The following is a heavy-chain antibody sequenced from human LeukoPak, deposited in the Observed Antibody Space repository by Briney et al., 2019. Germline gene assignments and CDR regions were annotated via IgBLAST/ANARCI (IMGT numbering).Heavy chain of an antibody. V-gene: IGHV3-30*02. CDR1: GFTFSSYG. J-gene: IGHJ4*02. Sequence: GGSLRLSCAASGFTFSSYGMHWVRQAPGKGLEWVAFIRYDGSNKYYADSVKGRFTISRDNSKNTLYLQMNSLRAEDTAVYYCAKDRVVAARGGRYFDYWGQGTLVTVSS. D-gene: IGHD2-15*01. CDR2: IRYDGSNK. CDR3: AKDRVVAARGGRYFDY.